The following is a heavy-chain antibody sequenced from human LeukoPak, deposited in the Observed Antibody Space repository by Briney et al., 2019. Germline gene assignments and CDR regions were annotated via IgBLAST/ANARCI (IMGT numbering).Heavy chain of an antibody. CDR3: ARGVSRIFDY. Sequence: PGGSLRLSCAASGFTFSTYSINWVRQAPGKGLEWVSYISSSSSTIYYADSVKGRFTISRDNAKNSLYLQMNSLRDEDTAVYYCARGVSRIFDYWGQGTLVTVSS. J-gene: IGHJ4*02. V-gene: IGHV3-48*02. D-gene: IGHD2/OR15-2a*01. CDR2: ISSSSSTI. CDR1: GFTFSTYS.